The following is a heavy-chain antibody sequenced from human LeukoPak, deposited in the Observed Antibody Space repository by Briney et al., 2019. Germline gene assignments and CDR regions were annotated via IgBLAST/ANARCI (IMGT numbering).Heavy chain of an antibody. J-gene: IGHJ4*02. D-gene: IGHD3-22*01. V-gene: IGHV3-30-3*01. CDR3: ARDGGGYDSSGPRFDY. CDR1: GFTFSSYA. Sequence: GGSLRLSCAASGFTFSSYAMHWVRQAPGKGLEWVAVISYDGSNKYYADSVKGRFTVSRDSSKNTLYLQMNSLRAEDTAVYYCARDGGGYDSSGPRFDYWGQGTLVTVSS. CDR2: ISYDGSNK.